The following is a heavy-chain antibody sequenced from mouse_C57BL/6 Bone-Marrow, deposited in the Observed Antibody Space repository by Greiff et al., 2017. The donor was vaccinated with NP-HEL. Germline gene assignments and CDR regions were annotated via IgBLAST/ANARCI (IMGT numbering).Heavy chain of an antibody. CDR2: IDPSDSYT. Sequence: VQLQQPGAELVRPGTSVKLSCKASGYTFTSYWMHWVKQRPGQGLEWIGVIDPSDSYTNYNQKFKAKATLTVDTSSSTAYMQLSSLTSEDSAVYYCATYFYYFDYWGKGTTLTVSS. V-gene: IGHV1-59*01. D-gene: IGHD2-10*01. CDR3: ATYFYYFDY. CDR1: GYTFTSYW. J-gene: IGHJ2*01.